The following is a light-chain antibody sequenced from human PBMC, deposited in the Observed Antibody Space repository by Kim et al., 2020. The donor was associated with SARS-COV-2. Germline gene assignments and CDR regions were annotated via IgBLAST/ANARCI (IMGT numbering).Light chain of an antibody. V-gene: IGKV3-20*01. J-gene: IGKJ5*01. CDR3: QHYGSSLQIA. Sequence: EIVLTQSPGTLSLSPGERATLSCRASQSISNSYLAWYQQKPGQAPRLLIYGASSRATGVPDRFSGSVSGTDFTLTISRLEPEDFAVYYCQHYGSSLQIAFGQGTRVEIK. CDR2: GAS. CDR1: QSISNSY.